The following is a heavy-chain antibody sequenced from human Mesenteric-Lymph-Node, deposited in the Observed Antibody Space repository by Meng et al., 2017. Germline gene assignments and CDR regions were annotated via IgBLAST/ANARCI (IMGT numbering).Heavy chain of an antibody. CDR2: INPNSGGT. CDR3: ARDPLYCSSTSCYLD. Sequence: ASVKVSCKASGYTFTGYYMHWVRQAPGQGLEWMGRINPNSGGTNYAQKFQGRVTMTRDTSISTAYMELSRLRSDDTAVYYCARDPLYCSSTSCYLDWGQGTLVTVSS. V-gene: IGHV1-2*06. CDR1: GYTFTGYY. J-gene: IGHJ4*02. D-gene: IGHD2-2*01.